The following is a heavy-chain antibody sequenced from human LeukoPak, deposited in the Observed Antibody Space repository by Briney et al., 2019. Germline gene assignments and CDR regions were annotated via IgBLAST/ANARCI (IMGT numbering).Heavy chain of an antibody. Sequence: SETLSLTCTVSGGSISSHYWSWIRQRPGKGLEKFGYIYYSGSTNYNPSLKSRVTISVDTSKNQFSLKLSSVTAADTAVYYCARSAEAAADYNWFDPWGQGTLVTVSS. J-gene: IGHJ5*02. CDR2: IYYSGST. CDR1: GGSISSHY. V-gene: IGHV4-59*11. D-gene: IGHD6-13*01. CDR3: ARSAEAAADYNWFDP.